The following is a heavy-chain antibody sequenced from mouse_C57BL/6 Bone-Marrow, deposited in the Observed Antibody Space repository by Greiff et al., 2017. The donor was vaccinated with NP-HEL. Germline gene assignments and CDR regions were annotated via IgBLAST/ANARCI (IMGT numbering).Heavy chain of an antibody. D-gene: IGHD1-1*01. CDR2: INPGSGGT. J-gene: IGHJ1*03. Sequence: QVQLKESGAELVRPGTSVKVSCKASGYAFTNYLIEWVKQRPGQGLEWIGVINPGSGGTNYNEKFKGKATLTADKSSSTAYMQLSSLTSEDSAVYFCARGITTVVARYFDVWGTGTTVTVSS. V-gene: IGHV1-54*01. CDR1: GYAFTNYL. CDR3: ARGITTVVARYFDV.